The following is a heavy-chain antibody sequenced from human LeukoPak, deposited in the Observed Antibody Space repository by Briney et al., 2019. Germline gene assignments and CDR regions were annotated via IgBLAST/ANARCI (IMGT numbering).Heavy chain of an antibody. CDR1: GGSISSYY. J-gene: IGHJ3*02. CDR3: ARSGSYKGRAFDI. D-gene: IGHD1-26*01. Sequence: SETLSLTCTVSGGSISSYYWSWIRQPPGKGLEWIGYIYYSGSTNYNPSLKSRVTISVDTSKNQFSLKLSSVTAADTAVYYCARSGSYKGRAFDIWGQGTMVTVSS. V-gene: IGHV4-59*12. CDR2: IYYSGST.